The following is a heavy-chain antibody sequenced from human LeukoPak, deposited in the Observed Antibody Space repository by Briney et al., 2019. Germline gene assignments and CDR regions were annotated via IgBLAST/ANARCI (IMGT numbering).Heavy chain of an antibody. CDR2: IIPIFGTA. Sequence: SSVKVSCKSSVGIFISYAISWVRQAPGQGLEWMGGIIPIFGTANYAQKFQGRVTITADEYTSTAYMELSSLRSEDTAVYYCASSAPVAIPSFYYYGMDVWGKGTTVTVSS. J-gene: IGHJ6*04. D-gene: IGHD3-10*01. CDR1: VGIFISYA. V-gene: IGHV1-69*01. CDR3: ASSAPVAIPSFYYYGMDV.